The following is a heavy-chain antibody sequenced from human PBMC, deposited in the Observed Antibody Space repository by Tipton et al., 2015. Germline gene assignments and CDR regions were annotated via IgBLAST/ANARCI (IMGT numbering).Heavy chain of an antibody. D-gene: IGHD3-9*01. CDR1: GGSISRYY. CDR3: ACQDYDSLTRDYQTVDY. J-gene: IGHJ4*02. Sequence: TLSLTCTVSGGSISRYYWSWIRQAPGGGLEWIGSIFHREDPTYKPSLKGQVTISLDTSKNQFSLKLNSVTAADTAVYYCACQDYDSLTRDYQTVDYWGQGTLVTVSS. CDR2: IFHREDP. V-gene: IGHV4-59*08.